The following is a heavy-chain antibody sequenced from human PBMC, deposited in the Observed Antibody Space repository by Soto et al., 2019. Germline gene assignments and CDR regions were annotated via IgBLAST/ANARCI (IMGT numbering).Heavy chain of an antibody. J-gene: IGHJ6*02. D-gene: IGHD1-1*01. CDR2: INSDSSCT. CDR3: ARAKERSYYYGMDV. Sequence: GESLILSCAASGFTFSSYSMNWVRQAPGKRLEWVSSINSDSSCTSYADSVKGRFTISRDNAKNTLYLQMNSLRAEDTAVYYCARAKERSYYYGMDVWGQGTTVTVSS. CDR1: GFTFSSYS. V-gene: IGHV3-21*01.